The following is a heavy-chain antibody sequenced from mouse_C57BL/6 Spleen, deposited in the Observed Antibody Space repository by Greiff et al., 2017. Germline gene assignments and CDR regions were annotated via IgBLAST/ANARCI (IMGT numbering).Heavy chain of an antibody. CDR2: ISDGGSYT. J-gene: IGHJ3*01. D-gene: IGHD2-5*01. CDR3: ARAIYSNYVGFAY. Sequence: EVKLVESGGGLVKPGGSLKLSCAASGFTFSSYAMSWVRQTPEKRLEWVATISDGGSYTYYPDNVKGRFTISRDNAKNNLYLQMSHLKSEDTAMYYCARAIYSNYVGFAYWGQGTLVTVSA. V-gene: IGHV5-4*03. CDR1: GFTFSSYA.